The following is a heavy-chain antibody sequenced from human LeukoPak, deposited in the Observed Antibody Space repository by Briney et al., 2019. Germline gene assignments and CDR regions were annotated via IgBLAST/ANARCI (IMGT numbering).Heavy chain of an antibody. V-gene: IGHV1-69*13. Sequence: ASVKVSCKASGGTFSTYAISWVRQAPGQGLGWMGGIIPIFGTANYAQKFQGRVTITADESTSTAYMELSSLRSEDTAVYYCARDHGDYGDYLNFWGQGTLVTVSS. CDR3: ARDHGDYGDYLNF. CDR1: GGTFSTYA. J-gene: IGHJ4*02. CDR2: IIPIFGTA. D-gene: IGHD4-17*01.